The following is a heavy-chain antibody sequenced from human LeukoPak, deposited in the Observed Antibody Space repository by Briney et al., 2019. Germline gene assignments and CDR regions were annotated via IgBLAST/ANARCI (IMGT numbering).Heavy chain of an antibody. J-gene: IGHJ4*02. CDR1: GGSFSGYY. CDR2: INHSGST. Sequence: SETLSLTCAVYGGSFSGYYWSWIRQPPGKGLEWIGEINHSGSTNYNPSLKSRVTISVDTSKNQFSLKLSSVTAADTAVYYCARGRRQWLATYDYWGQGTLVTVSS. V-gene: IGHV4-34*01. D-gene: IGHD6-19*01. CDR3: ARGRRQWLATYDY.